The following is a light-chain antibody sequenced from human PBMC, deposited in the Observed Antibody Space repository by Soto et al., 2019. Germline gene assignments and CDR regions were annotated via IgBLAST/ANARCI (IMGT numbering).Light chain of an antibody. V-gene: IGKV3-20*01. CDR1: QSVTSNY. J-gene: IGKJ1*01. CDR2: GVS. CDR3: QQYTDWPLT. Sequence: EVVMTQSPATLSVSPCERAALSSSASQSVTSNYLAWYQQKPGQAPRLLIYGVSSRATGVPDRFSGSGSGTDFTLTISRLEPEDFAVYYCQQYTDWPLTFGQGTKVDIK.